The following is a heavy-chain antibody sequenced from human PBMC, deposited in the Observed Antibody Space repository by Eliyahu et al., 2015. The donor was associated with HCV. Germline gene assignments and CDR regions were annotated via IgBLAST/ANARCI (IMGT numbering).Heavy chain of an antibody. V-gene: IGHV4-59*08. CDR3: ARHPIAAAGNYYYYGMDV. D-gene: IGHD6-13*01. J-gene: IGHJ6*02. CDR2: IYYSGST. CDR1: GGSISSYY. Sequence: QVQLQESGPGLVKPSETLSLTCTVSGGSISSYYWSWIRQPPGKGLEWIGYIYYSGSTNYNPSLKSRVTISVDTSKNQFSLKLSSVTAADTAVYYCARHPIAAAGNYYYYGMDVWGQGTTVTVSS.